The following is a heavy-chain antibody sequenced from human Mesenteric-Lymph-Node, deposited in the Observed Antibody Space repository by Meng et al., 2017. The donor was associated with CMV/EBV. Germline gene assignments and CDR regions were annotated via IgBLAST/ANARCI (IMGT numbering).Heavy chain of an antibody. CDR1: GDSVSSNSAS. CDR2: TFFRSKWYS. CDR3: AREEDYYGSSYYNFFDP. V-gene: IGHV6-1*01. Sequence: LRLSCAISGDSVSSNSASWNWLRQSPSRGLEWLGRTFFRSKWYSDYAVSVKSRMTINPDTSKNQFSMQLNSVTPEDTAVYYCAREEDYYGSSYYNFFDPWGQGTLVTVSS. J-gene: IGHJ5*02. D-gene: IGHD3-22*01.